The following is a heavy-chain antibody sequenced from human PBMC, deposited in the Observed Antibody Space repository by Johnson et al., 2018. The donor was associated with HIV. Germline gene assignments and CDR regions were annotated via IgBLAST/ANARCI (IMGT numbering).Heavy chain of an antibody. D-gene: IGHD2-15*01. CDR1: GLTFSSYG. CDR2: VWYDGRNK. CDR3: ARGGYCVDGSCRHGNAFDI. J-gene: IGHJ3*02. V-gene: IGHV3-33*01. Sequence: QVQLVESGGGVAQPGRSLRLSCEVSGLTFSSYGFHWVRQSPGKGLEWVAVVWYDGRNKHYADSVQGRFTISRDNAENSLYLQMNSLRAEDTALYFCARGGYCVDGSCRHGNAFDIWGQGTMVTVSS.